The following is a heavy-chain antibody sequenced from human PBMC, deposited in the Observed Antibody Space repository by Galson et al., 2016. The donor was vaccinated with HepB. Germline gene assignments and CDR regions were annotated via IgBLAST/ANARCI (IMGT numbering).Heavy chain of an antibody. D-gene: IGHD3-16*01. Sequence: PALVKPTQTLTLTCPFSGFSLSTTGVGVGWIRQPPGKAPERLALIYWNGDKRFRPSLETRLTITSDTSKNQVVLTMTNMEPVDTAIYYCVHTRRMITEVRGFVAWFDPWGQGTLVTVSS. CDR1: GFSLSTTGVG. CDR3: VHTRRMITEVRGFVAWFDP. J-gene: IGHJ5*02. CDR2: IYWNGDK. V-gene: IGHV2-5*01.